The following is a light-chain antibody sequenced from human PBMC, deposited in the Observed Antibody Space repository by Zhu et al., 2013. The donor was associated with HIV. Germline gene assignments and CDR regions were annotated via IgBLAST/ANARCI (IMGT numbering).Light chain of an antibody. Sequence: DIQMTQPPSSLSASVGDRVTITCLASQSISSWLAWYQQKPGKAPKVLIYKASTLESGVPSRFSGSGSGTAFTLTISSLQSEDFAVYYCQQYHNWPPVTFGQGTKVDIK. J-gene: IGKJ1*01. V-gene: IGKV1-5*03. CDR2: KAS. CDR1: QSISSW. CDR3: QQYHNWPPVT.